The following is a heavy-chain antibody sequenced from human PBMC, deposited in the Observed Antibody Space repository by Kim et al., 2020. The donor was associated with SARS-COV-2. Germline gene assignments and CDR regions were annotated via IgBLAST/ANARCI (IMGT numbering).Heavy chain of an antibody. V-gene: IGHV3-48*02. Sequence: GGSLRLSCAASGFTFSSYSMNWVRQAPGKGLEWVSYISSSSSTIYYADSVKGRFTISRDNAKNSLYLQMNSLRDEDTAVYYCARDINPTNYYDSSGYYYRRAVRDYYAFDIWGQGTMVTVSS. CDR2: ISSSSSTI. J-gene: IGHJ3*02. D-gene: IGHD3-22*01. CDR3: ARDINPTNYYDSSGYYYRRAVRDYYAFDI. CDR1: GFTFSSYS.